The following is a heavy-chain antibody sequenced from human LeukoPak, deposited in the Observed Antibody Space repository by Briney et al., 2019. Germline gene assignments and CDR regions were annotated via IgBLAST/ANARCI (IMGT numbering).Heavy chain of an antibody. Sequence: SETLSLTCTVSGGSISSYYWSWIRQPPGKGLEWIGRIYTSGSTNYNPSLKSRVTISVDTSKNQFSLKLSSVTAADTAVYYCAMAYDSSGYYGYYYYYYMDVWGKGTTVTISS. CDR2: IYTSGST. J-gene: IGHJ6*03. CDR3: AMAYDSSGYYGYYYYYYMDV. D-gene: IGHD3-22*01. CDR1: GGSISSYY. V-gene: IGHV4-4*08.